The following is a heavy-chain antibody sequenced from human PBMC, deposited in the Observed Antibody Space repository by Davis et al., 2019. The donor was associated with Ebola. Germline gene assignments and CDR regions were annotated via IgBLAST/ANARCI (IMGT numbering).Heavy chain of an antibody. CDR2: ISWNSGSI. D-gene: IGHD2-21*01. Sequence: PGGSLRLSCAPSGFTFDDYAMHWVRQAPGKGLEWVSGISWNSGSIGYADSVKGRFTISRDNAKNSLYLQMNSLRAEDTALYYCAKGDGMRGVEDSILWGQGTLVTVSS. CDR3: AKGDGMRGVEDSIL. V-gene: IGHV3-9*01. J-gene: IGHJ4*02. CDR1: GFTFDDYA.